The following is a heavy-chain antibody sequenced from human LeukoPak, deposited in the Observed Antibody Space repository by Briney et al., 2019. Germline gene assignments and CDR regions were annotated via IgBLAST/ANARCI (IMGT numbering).Heavy chain of an antibody. Sequence: SETLSLTCKVSGGSISSSSYYWGWIRQPPGKGLEWIGSIYYSGSTYYNPSLKSRVTMSVDTSKSQFFLKLTSVTAADTAVYYCARMVNYYYSYMDVWGKGTTVTVSS. J-gene: IGHJ6*03. V-gene: IGHV4-39*07. CDR1: GGSISSSSYY. D-gene: IGHD2-8*01. CDR3: ARMVNYYYSYMDV. CDR2: IYYSGST.